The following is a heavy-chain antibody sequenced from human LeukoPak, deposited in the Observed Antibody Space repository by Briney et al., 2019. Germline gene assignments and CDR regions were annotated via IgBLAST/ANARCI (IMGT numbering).Heavy chain of an antibody. V-gene: IGHV3-66*01. Sequence: PGGSLRLSCAASGFTVSNNYLSWVRQAPGKGLEWVSVTYSNGGTFYADSVQGRFTISRDNSKNTVYLQMNSLTAEDTAVYYCARGDEGGFDYWGQGTLVTASS. CDR1: GFTVSNNY. D-gene: IGHD3-16*01. CDR2: TYSNGGT. J-gene: IGHJ4*02. CDR3: ARGDEGGFDY.